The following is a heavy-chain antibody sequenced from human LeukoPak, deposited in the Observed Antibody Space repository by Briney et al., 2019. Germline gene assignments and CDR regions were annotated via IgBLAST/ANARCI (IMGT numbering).Heavy chain of an antibody. V-gene: IGHV4-39*01. Sequence: SETLSLTCTVSGGSITSSNYYWGWIRQPPGKGLEWIGSFYYSGSTNYNPSLKSRVTISVDTSKNQFSLKLRSVTAADTAVYYCVYYYGSGSVEYWGQGTLVTVSS. CDR3: VYYYGSGSVEY. CDR1: GGSITSSNYY. CDR2: FYYSGST. J-gene: IGHJ4*02. D-gene: IGHD3-10*01.